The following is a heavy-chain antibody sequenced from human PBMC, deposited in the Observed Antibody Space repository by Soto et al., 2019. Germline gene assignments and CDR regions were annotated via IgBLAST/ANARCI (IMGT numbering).Heavy chain of an antibody. CDR1: GLTVSGKKY. D-gene: IGHD1-1*01. CDR2: LYDVDGT. V-gene: IGHV3-53*01. Sequence: DVQLVESGGGLIQPGESLRLSCAAFGLTVSGKKYVAWVRQAPGKGLEWVSALYDVDGTYYADSVKGRFTTFRDSSKTTVYLQMNGLRPDDTAVYYCASWHEREHAYDVWGQGTTVTVSS. J-gene: IGHJ3*01. CDR3: ASWHEREHAYDV.